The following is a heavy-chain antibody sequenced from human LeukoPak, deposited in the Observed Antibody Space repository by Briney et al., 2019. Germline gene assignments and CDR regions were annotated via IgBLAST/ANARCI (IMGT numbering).Heavy chain of an antibody. D-gene: IGHD1-26*01. V-gene: IGHV3-30*03. J-gene: IGHJ3*02. CDR3: ARRIVDAFDI. CDR1: GFTFSSYG. Sequence: GRSLRLSCAASGFTFSSYGMHWVRQAPGKGLEWVAVISYDGSNKYYADSVKGRFTISRDNSKNTLYLQMNSLRAEDTAVYYCARRIVDAFDIWGQGTMVTVSS. CDR2: ISYDGSNK.